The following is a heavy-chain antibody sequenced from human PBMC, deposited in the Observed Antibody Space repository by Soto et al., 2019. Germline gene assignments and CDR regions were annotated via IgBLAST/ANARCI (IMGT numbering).Heavy chain of an antibody. V-gene: IGHV4-34*01. CDR1: GGSFSGYY. Sequence: NPSETLSLTCAVYGGSFSGYYWSWIRQPPGKGLEWIGEINHSGSTNYNPSLKSRVTISVDTSKNQFSLKLSSVTAADTAVYYCARTGTYSIKFFDYWGQGTLVTVSS. CDR2: INHSGST. CDR3: ARTGTYSIKFFDY. J-gene: IGHJ4*02. D-gene: IGHD4-4*01.